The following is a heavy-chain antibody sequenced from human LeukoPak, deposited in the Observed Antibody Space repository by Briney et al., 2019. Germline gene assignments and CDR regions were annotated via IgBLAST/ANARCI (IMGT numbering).Heavy chain of an antibody. CDR1: GFTFSSYW. J-gene: IGHJ6*02. CDR2: IKEDGSEK. Sequence: GGSLRLSCAASGFTFSSYWMSWVRQAPGKGLEWVANIKEDGSEKYYVDSVKGRFTISRDNAKKSLCLQMNSLRVEDTAVYYCARGRNLAVWGQGTTVTVSS. CDR3: ARGRNLAV. V-gene: IGHV3-7*01.